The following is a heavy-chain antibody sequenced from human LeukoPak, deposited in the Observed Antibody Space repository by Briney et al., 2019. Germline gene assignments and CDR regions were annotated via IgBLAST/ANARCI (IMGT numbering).Heavy chain of an antibody. Sequence: SETLSLTCTVSGGSISSYYWSWIRQPAGKGLEWIGRIYTSGSTYYNPSLKSRVTISVDTSKNQFSLKLSSVTAADTAVYYCARHLGSGWYGAFDIWGQGTMVTVSS. V-gene: IGHV4-4*07. CDR1: GGSISSYY. CDR3: ARHLGSGWYGAFDI. CDR2: IYTSGST. D-gene: IGHD6-19*01. J-gene: IGHJ3*02.